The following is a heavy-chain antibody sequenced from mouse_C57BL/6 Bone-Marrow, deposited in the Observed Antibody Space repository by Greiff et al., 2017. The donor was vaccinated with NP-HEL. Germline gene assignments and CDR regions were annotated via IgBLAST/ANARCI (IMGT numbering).Heavy chain of an antibody. CDR1: GYTFTNYW. CDR3: ARSYHDYVAY. J-gene: IGHJ3*01. D-gene: IGHD2-4*01. V-gene: IGHV1-63*01. Sequence: QVQLQQSGAELVRPGTSVKMSCKASGYTFTNYWIGWAKQRPGHGLEWIGDIYPGGGYTNYNEKFKSKATLTVDKSSSTAYMQLSSLTSEDSAVYYCARSYHDYVAYWGQGTLVTVSA. CDR2: IYPGGGYT.